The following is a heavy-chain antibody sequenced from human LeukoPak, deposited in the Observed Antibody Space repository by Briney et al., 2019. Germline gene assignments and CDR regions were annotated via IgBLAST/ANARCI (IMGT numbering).Heavy chain of an antibody. CDR1: GYTLTELS. Sequence: ASVKVSCKVSGYTLTELSMHWVRQAPGKGLEWMGGFDPEDGETIYAQKFQGRVTMTEDTSTDTAYMELSSLRSEDTAVYYCATAPLRYFDWLSFDYWGQGTLVTVSS. D-gene: IGHD3-9*01. CDR3: ATAPLRYFDWLSFDY. V-gene: IGHV1-24*01. J-gene: IGHJ4*02. CDR2: FDPEDGET.